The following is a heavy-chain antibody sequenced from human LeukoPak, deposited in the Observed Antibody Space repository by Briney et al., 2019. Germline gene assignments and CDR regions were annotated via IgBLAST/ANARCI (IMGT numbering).Heavy chain of an antibody. D-gene: IGHD6-13*01. J-gene: IGHJ4*02. Sequence: SETLSLTCTVSGGSISSYYWSWIRQPPGKGLEWIGYIYYSGSTNYKPSLKSRVTISVDTSKNQFSLKLSSVTAADTAVYYCARGDYSSSWYQFDYWGQGTLVTVSS. CDR2: IYYSGST. CDR1: GGSISSYY. V-gene: IGHV4-59*01. CDR3: ARGDYSSSWYQFDY.